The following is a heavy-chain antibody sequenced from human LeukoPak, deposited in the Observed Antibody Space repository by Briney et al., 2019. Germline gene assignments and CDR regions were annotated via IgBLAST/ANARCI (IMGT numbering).Heavy chain of an antibody. J-gene: IGHJ5*02. CDR1: GFTFSSYW. Sequence: AGGSLRLSCAASGFTFSSYWMHWVRQAPGKGLVWVSRINSDGSSTSYADSVKGRISISRDNAKNTLYLQMNSLRAEDTAVYYCARDRIYCSSTSCYASWFDPWGQGTLVTVSS. V-gene: IGHV3-74*01. CDR3: ARDRIYCSSTSCYASWFDP. CDR2: INSDGSST. D-gene: IGHD2-2*01.